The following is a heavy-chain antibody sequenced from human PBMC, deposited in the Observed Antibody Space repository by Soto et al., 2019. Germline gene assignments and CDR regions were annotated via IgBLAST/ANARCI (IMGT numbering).Heavy chain of an antibody. J-gene: IGHJ6*02. Sequence: QGQLVQSGPEVKKPGASVKVSCKASGYTFTRYGISWVRQAPGQGLEWMGWISGYNGDTNYAQKVQGRVTMTIDTSTSPAYMELRSLTSDDTAIYYCAKKGQLPYYYYGMDVWGQGTTVTVSS. CDR3: AKKGQLPYYYYGMDV. D-gene: IGHD1-1*01. CDR1: GYTFTRYG. CDR2: ISGYNGDT. V-gene: IGHV1-18*01.